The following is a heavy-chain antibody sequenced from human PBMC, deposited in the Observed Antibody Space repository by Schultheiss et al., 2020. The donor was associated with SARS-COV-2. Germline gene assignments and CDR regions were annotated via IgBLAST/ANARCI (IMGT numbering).Heavy chain of an antibody. CDR1: GSTFSSYS. CDR2: ISYDGSNK. Sequence: GGSLRLSCAASGSTFSSYSMHWVRQAPGKGLEWVAVISYDGSNKYYADSVKGRFTISRDNSKNTLYLQMNSLRAEDTAVYYCARSGNYYYYGMDVWGQGTTVTVSS. J-gene: IGHJ6*02. CDR3: ARSGNYYYYGMDV. V-gene: IGHV3-30*01.